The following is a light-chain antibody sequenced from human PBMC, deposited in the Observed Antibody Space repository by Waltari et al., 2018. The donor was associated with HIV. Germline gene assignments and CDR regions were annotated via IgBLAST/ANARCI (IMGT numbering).Light chain of an antibody. CDR2: DLT. V-gene: IGLV2-11*01. Sequence: QSALTQPRSVSGSPGQSVPISCTGTSSAVGGSNYVSWYQQLPGKAPKLMIYDLTERPSGVPDRFSGSKSGNTASLTISGLQAEDEADYYCCSFAGSYTWLFGGGTKLTVL. J-gene: IGLJ2*01. CDR3: CSFAGSYTWL. CDR1: SSAVGGSNY.